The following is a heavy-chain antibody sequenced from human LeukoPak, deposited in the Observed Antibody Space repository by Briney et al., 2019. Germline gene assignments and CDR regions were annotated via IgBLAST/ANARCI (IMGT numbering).Heavy chain of an antibody. CDR3: ARLNSGYADY. CDR2: IYYSGST. J-gene: IGHJ4*02. Sequence: SETLSLTCAVYGGSFSGYYWSWIRQPPGKGLEWIGYIYYSGSTNCNPSLKSRVTISVDTSKNQFSLKLSSVTAADTAVYYCARLNSGYADYWGQGTLVTVSS. D-gene: IGHD5-12*01. CDR1: GGSFSGYY. V-gene: IGHV4-59*08.